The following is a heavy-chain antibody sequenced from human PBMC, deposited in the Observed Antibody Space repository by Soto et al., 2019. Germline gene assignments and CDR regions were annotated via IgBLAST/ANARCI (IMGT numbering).Heavy chain of an antibody. CDR2: IYYSGST. CDR1: GGSISSYY. J-gene: IGHJ4*02. D-gene: IGHD3-10*01. CDR3: ARGSPLWGYYGLQVPHFDY. V-gene: IGHV4-59*01. Sequence: PSETLSLTCTVSGGSISSYYWSWIRQPPGKGLEWIGYIYYSGSTNYNPSLKSRVTISVDTSKNQFSLKLSSVTAADTAVYYCARGSPLWGYYGLQVPHFDYWGQGTLVTVSS.